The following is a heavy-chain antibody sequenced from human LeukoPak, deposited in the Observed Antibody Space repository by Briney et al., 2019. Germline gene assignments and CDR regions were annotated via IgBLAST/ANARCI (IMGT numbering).Heavy chain of an antibody. CDR3: ARGDSGDYPDFYYYAMDV. D-gene: IGHD4-17*01. J-gene: IGHJ6*02. CDR1: GGSFSGYY. Sequence: PSETLSLTCAVYGGSFSGYYWSWIRQPPGKGQEWIGEINHSGSTNYNPSLKSRVTISVDTSKNHFSLKLSSVTAADTGVYYCARGDSGDYPDFYYYAMDVWGQGTTVTVSS. CDR2: INHSGST. V-gene: IGHV4-34*01.